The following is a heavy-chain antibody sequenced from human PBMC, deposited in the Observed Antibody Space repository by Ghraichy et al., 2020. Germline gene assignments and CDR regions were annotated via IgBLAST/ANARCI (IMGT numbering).Heavy chain of an antibody. V-gene: IGHV3-21*01. CDR2: ISSSSSYI. J-gene: IGHJ5*02. Sequence: GGSLRLSCAASGFTFSSYSMNWVRQAPGKGLEWVSSISSSSSYIYYADSVKGRFTISRDNAKNSLYLQMNSLRAEDTAVYYCARSRGVGAHNWFDPWGHGTLVTVSS. CDR1: GFTFSSYS. D-gene: IGHD1-26*01. CDR3: ARSRGVGAHNWFDP.